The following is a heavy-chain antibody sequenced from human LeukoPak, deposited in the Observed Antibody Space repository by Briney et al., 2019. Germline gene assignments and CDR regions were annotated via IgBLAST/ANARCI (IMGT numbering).Heavy chain of an antibody. CDR3: ARDEGQWLGGYYYGMDV. CDR2: INPNSGGT. J-gene: IGHJ6*02. Sequence: VASVRVSRKPSGYTSTGYIIHTVPQTPEPGLEWMGWINPNSGGTNYAQKFQGRVTMTRDTSISTAYMELSRLRSDDTAVCYCARDEGQWLGGYYYGMDVWGQGTTVTVSS. V-gene: IGHV1-2*02. D-gene: IGHD6-19*01. CDR1: GYTSTGYI.